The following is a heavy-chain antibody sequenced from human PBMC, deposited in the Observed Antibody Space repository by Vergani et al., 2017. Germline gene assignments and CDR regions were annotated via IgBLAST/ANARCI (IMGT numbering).Heavy chain of an antibody. D-gene: IGHD6-19*01. V-gene: IGHV4-34*01. CDR3: AREESVAGNNWFDP. J-gene: IGHJ5*02. CDR1: GGSFSGYY. Sequence: QVQLQQWGAGLLKPSETLSLTCAVYGGSFSGYYWSWIRQPPGKGLEWIGEINHSGSTNYNPSLKSRVTISADKSKNQFSLKLSSVTAADTAVYYCAREESVAGNNWFDPWGQGTLVTVSS. CDR2: INHSGST.